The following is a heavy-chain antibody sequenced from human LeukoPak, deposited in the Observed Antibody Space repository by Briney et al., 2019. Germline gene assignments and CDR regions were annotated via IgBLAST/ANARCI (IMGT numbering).Heavy chain of an antibody. D-gene: IGHD3-22*01. Sequence: ASVKVSCKASGYTFTNYALNWVRQAPGQGLEWMGWINAGNGNTKYSQKFQGRVTITRDTSASTAYMELSSLRSEDTAVYYCARGDSSGYYFGWFDPWGQGTLVTVSS. V-gene: IGHV1-3*01. CDR3: ARGDSSGYYFGWFDP. J-gene: IGHJ5*02. CDR1: GYTFTNYA. CDR2: INAGNGNT.